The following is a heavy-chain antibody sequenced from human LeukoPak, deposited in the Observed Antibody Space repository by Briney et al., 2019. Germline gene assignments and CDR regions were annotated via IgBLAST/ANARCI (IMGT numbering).Heavy chain of an antibody. Sequence: PGGSLRLSCAASGFTFSSYAMHWVRQAPGKGLEWVAVISYDGSNKYYADSVKGRLTISRDNSKNTLYLQMNSLRAEDTAVYYCARVRAAADHYYYYGMDVWGQGTTVTVSS. CDR3: ARVRAAADHYYYYGMDV. D-gene: IGHD6-13*01. CDR2: ISYDGSNK. J-gene: IGHJ6*02. CDR1: GFTFSSYA. V-gene: IGHV3-30-3*01.